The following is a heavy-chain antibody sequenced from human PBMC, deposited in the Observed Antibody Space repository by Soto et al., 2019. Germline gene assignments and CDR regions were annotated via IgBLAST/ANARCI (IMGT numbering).Heavy chain of an antibody. J-gene: IGHJ6*02. CDR1: GFTFSSYA. D-gene: IGHD2-2*01. V-gene: IGHV3-30-3*01. CDR3: AREYIVVVPAARNYYYGMDV. Sequence: PGGSLRLSCAASGFTFSSYAMHWVRQAPGKGLEWVAVISYDGSNKYYADSVKGRFTISRDNSKNTLYLQMNSLRAEDTAVYYCAREYIVVVPAARNYYYGMDVWGQGTTVTVSS. CDR2: ISYDGSNK.